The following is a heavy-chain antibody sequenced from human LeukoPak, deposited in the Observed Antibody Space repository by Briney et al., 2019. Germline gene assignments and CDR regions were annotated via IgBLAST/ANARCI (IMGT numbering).Heavy chain of an antibody. J-gene: IGHJ4*02. CDR3: ARDGSSSWYYY. Sequence: KPGGSLRLSCTASGFTFSGFNVHWVRQAPGRGLEWVSCVSTSSEFTYYADSVKGRFTISRDNAKNSVYLQMNSLRAEDTAVYYCARDGSSSWYYYWGQGTLVTVSS. CDR2: VSTSSEFT. V-gene: IGHV3-21*01. D-gene: IGHD6-13*01. CDR1: GFTFSGFN.